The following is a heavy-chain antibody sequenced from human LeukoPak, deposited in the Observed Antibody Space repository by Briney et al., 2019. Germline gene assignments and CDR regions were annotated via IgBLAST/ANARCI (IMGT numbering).Heavy chain of an antibody. Sequence: PGGSLRLSCVASGFAFRNYWMYWVRQGPGKGLVWLSRINPDGSTTTYADSVKGRSTISRDNAKNSLYLQMNSLRAEDTALYYCARVGIYGDYGRYFDYWGQGTLVTVSS. CDR2: INPDGSTT. CDR1: GFAFRNYW. CDR3: ARVGIYGDYGRYFDY. J-gene: IGHJ4*02. V-gene: IGHV3-74*01. D-gene: IGHD4-17*01.